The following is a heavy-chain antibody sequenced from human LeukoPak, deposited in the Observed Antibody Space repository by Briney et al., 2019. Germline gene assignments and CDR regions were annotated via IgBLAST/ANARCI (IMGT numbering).Heavy chain of an antibody. CDR3: ARNGLAAAGYFDY. Sequence: GGSLRLSCAASGFTLSSYELNWVRQAPGKGLEWVSYISTSGSTIKYADSVKGRFTISRDNAKNSLYLQMNSLRAEDTAVYYCARNGLAAAGYFDYWGQGTLVTVSS. D-gene: IGHD6-13*01. CDR2: ISTSGSTI. CDR1: GFTLSSYE. J-gene: IGHJ4*02. V-gene: IGHV3-48*03.